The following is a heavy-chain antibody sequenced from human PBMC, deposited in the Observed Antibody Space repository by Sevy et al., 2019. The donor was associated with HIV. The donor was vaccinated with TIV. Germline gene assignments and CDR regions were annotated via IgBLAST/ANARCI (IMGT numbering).Heavy chain of an antibody. CDR1: GFTFGDYA. V-gene: IGHV3-49*03. CDR2: IRSKDYGGAT. Sequence: GGYLRLSCTGSGFTFGDYAMSWFRQAPGMGLEWVGFIRSKDYGGATEYAASVKGRFTISRDDSKSIADLQMNSLKTEHTAVYYCTRGYYYHSSGYSDYWGQGTPVIVSS. J-gene: IGHJ4*02. D-gene: IGHD3-22*01. CDR3: TRGYYYHSSGYSDY.